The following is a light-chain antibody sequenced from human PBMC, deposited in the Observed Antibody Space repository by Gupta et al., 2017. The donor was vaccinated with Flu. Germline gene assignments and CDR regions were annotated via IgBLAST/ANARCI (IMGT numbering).Light chain of an antibody. CDR2: EVS. CDR1: SSDVGGYNY. Sequence: SALTQPPSASGSPGQSVTISCTGTSSDVGGYNYVSWYQQHPGKAPKLMIYEVSRRPSGVPDRFSGSKSGTTASLTVSGLQAEDEADYYCSSYAGSNNLYVFGTGTKVTVL. V-gene: IGLV2-8*01. CDR3: SSYAGSNNLYV. J-gene: IGLJ1*01.